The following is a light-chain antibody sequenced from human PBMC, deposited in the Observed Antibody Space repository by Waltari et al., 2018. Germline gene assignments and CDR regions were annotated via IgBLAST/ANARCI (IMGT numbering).Light chain of an antibody. Sequence: QSALTQPASVSGSPGQSITISCTGTSSDAGGYNYVAGYQQHPGKAPKLMIYDVSNRPSGVSNRFSGSKSGNTASLTISGLQAEDEADYYCSSYTSSSTLWVFGGGTKLTVL. CDR3: SSYTSSSTLWV. CDR2: DVS. CDR1: SSDAGGYNY. V-gene: IGLV2-14*03. J-gene: IGLJ3*02.